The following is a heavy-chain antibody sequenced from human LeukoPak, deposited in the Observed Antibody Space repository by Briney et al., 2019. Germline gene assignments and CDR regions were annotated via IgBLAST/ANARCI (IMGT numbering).Heavy chain of an antibody. CDR2: INHSGST. J-gene: IGHJ4*02. Sequence: SETLSLTCAVYGGSFSGYYWSWIRQPPGKGLEWIGEINHSGSTNYNPSLKSRVTISVDASKNQFSLKLSSVTAADTAVYYCARGRPWIQVWLDSWAYFDYWGQGTLVTVSS. CDR1: GGSFSGYY. V-gene: IGHV4-34*01. D-gene: IGHD5-18*01. CDR3: ARGRPWIQVWLDSWAYFDY.